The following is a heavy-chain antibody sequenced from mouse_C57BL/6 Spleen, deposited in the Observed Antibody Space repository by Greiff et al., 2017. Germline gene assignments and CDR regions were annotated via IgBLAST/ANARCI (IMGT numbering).Heavy chain of an antibody. V-gene: IGHV7-3*01. Sequence: EVQLVESGGGLVQPGGSLSLSCAASGFTFTDYYMSWVRQPPGKALEWLGFIRNKANGYTTEYSASVKGRFTISRDNSQSILYLQMNALRAEDSATYYCARYNHAWFAYWGQGTLVTVSA. CDR1: GFTFTDYY. CDR2: IRNKANGYTT. J-gene: IGHJ3*01. CDR3: ARYNHAWFAY.